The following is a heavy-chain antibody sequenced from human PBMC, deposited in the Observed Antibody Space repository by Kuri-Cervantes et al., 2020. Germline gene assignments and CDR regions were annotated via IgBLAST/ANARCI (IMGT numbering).Heavy chain of an antibody. V-gene: IGHV3-20*04. CDR1: GFTFDDYG. D-gene: IGHD3-22*01. CDR3: ARTQITMIVVKSDAFDI. J-gene: IGHJ3*02. CDR2: INWNGGST. Sequence: GESLKISCAASGFTFDDYGMSWVRQAPGKGLEWVSGINWNGGSTGYADSVKGRFTISRDNAKNSLYLQMNSLRAEDTAVYYCARTQITMIVVKSDAFDIWDQGTMVTVSS.